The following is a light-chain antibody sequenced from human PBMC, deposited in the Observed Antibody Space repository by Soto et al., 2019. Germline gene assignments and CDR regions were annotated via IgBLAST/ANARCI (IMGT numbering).Light chain of an antibody. V-gene: IGKV4-1*01. CDR1: HNIDTY. Sequence: IQMTQSPSSLSASVGDRVTITCRASHNIDTYLNWYQQKPGQPPKLLIYWASTRESGVPDRFSGSGSGTDFTLTISSLQAEDVAVYYCQQYYTAPLYTFGQGTKLEIK. CDR3: QQYYTAPLYT. CDR2: WAS. J-gene: IGKJ2*01.